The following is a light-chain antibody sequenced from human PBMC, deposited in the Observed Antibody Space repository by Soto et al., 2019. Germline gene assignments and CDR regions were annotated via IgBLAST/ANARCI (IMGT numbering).Light chain of an antibody. V-gene: IGKV3-15*01. CDR1: QSVSSN. CDR2: DAS. Sequence: IVMTQSPATLSVSPGERATLSCRASQSVSSNLAWYQQKPGQAPRLLIYDASNRATGIPARFSGSGSGTEFTLTISSLQSEDLAVYYGQQYNNWPPITFGQGTRLEIK. J-gene: IGKJ5*01. CDR3: QQYNNWPPIT.